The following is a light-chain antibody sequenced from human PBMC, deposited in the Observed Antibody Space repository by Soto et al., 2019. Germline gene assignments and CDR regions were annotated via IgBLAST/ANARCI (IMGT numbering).Light chain of an antibody. CDR1: QGISNY. V-gene: IGKV1-27*01. CDR3: QKYTKAPA. Sequence: DIQMTQSPSSLSASVGDRVTITCRASQGISNYLAWYQQIPGKVPKLLISAASTLQSGVPSRFSGSGSGTDFTLTISSLQPEDVATYYCQKYTKAPAFGGGTKVEIK. J-gene: IGKJ4*01. CDR2: AAS.